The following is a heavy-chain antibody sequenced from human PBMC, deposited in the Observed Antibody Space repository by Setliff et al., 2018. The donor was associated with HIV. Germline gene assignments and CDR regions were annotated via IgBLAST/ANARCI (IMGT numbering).Heavy chain of an antibody. CDR1: GYNFTKYW. J-gene: IGHJ4*02. D-gene: IGHD3-22*01. CDR2: IYPGDSDI. CDR3: VRRSNNGYYRHFDY. Sequence: GESLTISCKGSGYNFTKYWIGWVRQMPGKGLECMGIIYPGDSDIRYSPPFQGQVTISVDKSVSAAYLQWTSLKASDTAIYYWVRRSNNGYYRHFDYWGQGALVTVS. V-gene: IGHV5-51*01.